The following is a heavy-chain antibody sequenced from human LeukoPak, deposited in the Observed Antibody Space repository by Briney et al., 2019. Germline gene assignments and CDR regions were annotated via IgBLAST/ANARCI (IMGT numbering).Heavy chain of an antibody. D-gene: IGHD5-18*01. Sequence: GGSLRLSCAASGFTFSSYGMHWVRQAPGKGLEWVSAISGSGGSTYYADSVKGRFTISRDNSKNTLYLQMNSLRAEDTAVYYCAAGRYSYGPFDYWGQGTLVTVSS. J-gene: IGHJ4*02. CDR2: ISGSGGST. CDR3: AAGRYSYGPFDY. CDR1: GFTFSSYG. V-gene: IGHV3-23*01.